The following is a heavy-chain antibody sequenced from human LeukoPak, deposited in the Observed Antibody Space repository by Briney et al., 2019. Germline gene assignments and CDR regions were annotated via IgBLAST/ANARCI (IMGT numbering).Heavy chain of an antibody. CDR2: IYTSGST. J-gene: IGHJ4*02. V-gene: IGHV4-4*07. CDR3: AKHSGQLVHDYFDY. D-gene: IGHD6-13*01. Sequence: SETLSLTCTVSGGSISSYYWSWIRQPAGKGLEWIGRIYTSGSTNYNPSLKSRVTMSVDTSKNQFSLKLSSVTAADTAVFYCAKHSGQLVHDYFDYWGQGTLVTVSS. CDR1: GGSISSYY.